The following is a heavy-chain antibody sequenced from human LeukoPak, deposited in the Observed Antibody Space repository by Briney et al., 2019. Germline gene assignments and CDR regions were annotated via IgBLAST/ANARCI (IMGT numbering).Heavy chain of an antibody. CDR2: IIPILGIA. CDR3: ARAGYCSSTSCYVVFDY. V-gene: IGHV1-69*04. J-gene: IGHJ4*02. D-gene: IGHD2-2*01. CDR1: GGTFSSYA. Sequence: GASVKVSCKASGGTFSSYAISWVRQAPGRGLEWMGRIIPILGIANYAQKFQGRVTITADKSTSTAYMELSSLRSEDTAVYYCARAGYCSSTSCYVVFDYWGQGTLVTVSS.